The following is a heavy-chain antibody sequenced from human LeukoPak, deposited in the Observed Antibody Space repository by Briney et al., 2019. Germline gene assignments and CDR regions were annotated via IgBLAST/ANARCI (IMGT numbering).Heavy chain of an antibody. J-gene: IGHJ4*02. V-gene: IGHV3-23*01. CDR1: GFTFSTYA. Sequence: GGSLRLSCGGSGFTFSTYAMTWVRQSPGKGLEWVSTIGSRSGDTHYPDSVEGRFTISRDNSRNTHHLQMNSLRAEDTAVYYCAIQSSYYFDYWGQGTLVIVSS. CDR3: AIQSSYYFDY. CDR2: IGSRSGDT. D-gene: IGHD3-10*01.